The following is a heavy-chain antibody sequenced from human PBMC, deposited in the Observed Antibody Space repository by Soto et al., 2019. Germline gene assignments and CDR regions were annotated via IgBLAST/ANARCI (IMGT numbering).Heavy chain of an antibody. D-gene: IGHD3-22*01. V-gene: IGHV1-69*13. CDR2: IIPIFGTA. CDR1: GGTFSSYA. J-gene: IGHJ5*02. Sequence: SVKVSCKASGGTFSSYAISWVRQAPGQGLEWMGGIIPIFGTANYAQKFQGRVTITADGSTSTAYMELSSLRSEDTAVYYCARDWDYYDSSGPYPNWFDPWGQGTLVTVSS. CDR3: ARDWDYYDSSGPYPNWFDP.